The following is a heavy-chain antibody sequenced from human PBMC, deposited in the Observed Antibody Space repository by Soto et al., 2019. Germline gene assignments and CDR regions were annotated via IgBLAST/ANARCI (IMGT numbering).Heavy chain of an antibody. D-gene: IGHD3-9*01. Sequence: PSETLSLTCTVSGGSISSYYWSWIRQPPGKGLEWIGYIYYSGSTNYNPSLKSRVTISVDTSKNQFSLKLSSVTAADTAVYYCARGRKVRYFDWLSKTPYYYYYGMDVWGQRTTVTVSS. CDR2: IYYSGST. V-gene: IGHV4-59*01. CDR3: ARGRKVRYFDWLSKTPYYYYYGMDV. J-gene: IGHJ6*02. CDR1: GGSISSYY.